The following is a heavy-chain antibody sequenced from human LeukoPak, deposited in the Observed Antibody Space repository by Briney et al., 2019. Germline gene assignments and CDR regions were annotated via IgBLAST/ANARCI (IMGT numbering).Heavy chain of an antibody. Sequence: GGSLRLSCAASGFTFSSYAMSWVRQAPGKGLEWVSAISGSGGSTYYADSEKGRFTISRDNSKNTLYLQMNSLRAEDTAVYYCAKDPYYGSGSYLFDYWGQGTLVTVSS. D-gene: IGHD3-10*01. J-gene: IGHJ4*02. V-gene: IGHV3-23*01. CDR2: ISGSGGST. CDR3: AKDPYYGSGSYLFDY. CDR1: GFTFSSYA.